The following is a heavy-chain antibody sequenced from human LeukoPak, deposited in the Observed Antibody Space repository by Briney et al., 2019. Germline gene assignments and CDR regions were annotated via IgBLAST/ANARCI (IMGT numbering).Heavy chain of an antibody. CDR1: GGSISSSSYY. D-gene: IGHD2-2*02. CDR2: IYYSGST. CDR3: ARQVVPYCSSTSCYNGWLDP. V-gene: IGHV4-39*01. J-gene: IGHJ5*02. Sequence: SETLSLTCTVSGGSISSSSYYWGWIRQPPGKGLEWIGSIYYSGSTYYNPSLKSRVTISVDTSRNQFSLKLSSVTAADTAVYYCARQVVPYCSSTSCYNGWLDPWGQGTLVTVSS.